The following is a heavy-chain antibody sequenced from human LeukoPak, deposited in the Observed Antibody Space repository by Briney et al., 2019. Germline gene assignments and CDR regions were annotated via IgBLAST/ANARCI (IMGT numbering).Heavy chain of an antibody. CDR3: TTYRSGHY. Sequence: GGSLRLSCAASGFIFSGSDIHWVRQASGKGLVWVGRITTKPSNYATAYAASVKGRFTISRDDSENTAYLQMSSLKTEDTAVYFCTTYRSGHYWGQGTLVTVSS. D-gene: IGHD6-19*01. CDR1: GFIFSGSD. CDR2: ITTKPSNYAT. V-gene: IGHV3-73*01. J-gene: IGHJ4*02.